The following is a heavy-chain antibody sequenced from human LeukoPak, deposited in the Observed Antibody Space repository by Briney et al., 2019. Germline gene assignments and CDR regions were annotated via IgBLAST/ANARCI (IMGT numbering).Heavy chain of an antibody. D-gene: IGHD3-16*01. V-gene: IGHV3-21*01. Sequence: GGSLRLSCAASGFTFSSYNMNWVRQAPGKGLEWVSSISSSSSYIYYADSVKGRFTISRDSAKNSLFLQMNSLRAEDTGGYYLAGDRGHDYWGQGTLVTVSS. CDR1: GFTFSSYN. CDR2: ISSSSSYI. CDR3: AGDRGHDY. J-gene: IGHJ4*02.